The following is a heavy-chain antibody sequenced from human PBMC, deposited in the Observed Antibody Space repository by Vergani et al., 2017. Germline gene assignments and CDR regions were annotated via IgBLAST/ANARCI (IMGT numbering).Heavy chain of an antibody. D-gene: IGHD3-22*01. J-gene: IGHJ4*02. V-gene: IGHV5-51*01. CDR3: ARLSGRDSSGIKYFDY. CDR1: GYSFTNYW. CDR2: IHPADSDT. Sequence: EVQLVQSGAEVKKPGESLKISCQISGYSFTNYWIGWVRQMPGKGLEWMGSIHPADSDTRYSPSFQGQVTISVDKSISTAYLQRSSLRASDSAMYYCARLSGRDSSGIKYFDYWVQGTLVTVSS.